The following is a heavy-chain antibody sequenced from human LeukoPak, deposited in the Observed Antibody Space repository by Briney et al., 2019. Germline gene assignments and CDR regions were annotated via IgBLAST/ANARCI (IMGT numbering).Heavy chain of an antibody. CDR1: GFTVSSNY. D-gene: IGHD1-26*01. Sequence: GGSLRLSCAASGFTVSSNYMSWVRQAPGKGLEWVSVIYSGGSTYYADSVKGRFTISRDNSKNTLYLQMNSLRAEDTAAYYCTRDDFSGSYCDWGQGTLVTVSS. V-gene: IGHV3-66*01. CDR3: TRDDFSGSYCD. J-gene: IGHJ4*02. CDR2: IYSGGST.